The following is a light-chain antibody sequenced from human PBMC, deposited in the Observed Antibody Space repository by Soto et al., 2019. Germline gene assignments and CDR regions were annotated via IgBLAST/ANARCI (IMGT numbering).Light chain of an antibody. J-gene: IGKJ2*01. CDR3: QQYYGPPHT. CDR2: WAS. Sequence: DIVMTQSPDSLAVSLGERATINCKSSQSILYSSNNKNYLAWYQEKPGQPPKLLIYWASTRESGVPDRFSGAGSGTDFTLTISSLQAEDAAVYYCQQYYGPPHTFGQGPKLEIK. V-gene: IGKV4-1*01. CDR1: QSILYSSNNKNY.